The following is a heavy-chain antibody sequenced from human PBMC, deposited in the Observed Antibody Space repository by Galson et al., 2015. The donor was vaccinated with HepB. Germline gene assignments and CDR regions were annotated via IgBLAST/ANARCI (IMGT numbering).Heavy chain of an antibody. CDR1: GYTFTGYY. CDR2: INPNSGGT. D-gene: IGHD6-19*01. V-gene: IGHV1-2*02. CDR3: TRDKMAGIQGASDI. J-gene: IGHJ3*02. Sequence: SVKVSCKASGYTFTGYYMHWVRQAPGQGLEWMGWINPNSGGTNFAQKFQGRVTMTRDTSISTAYMELSRLRSDDTAVYYCTRDKMAGIQGASDIWGQGTMVTVSS.